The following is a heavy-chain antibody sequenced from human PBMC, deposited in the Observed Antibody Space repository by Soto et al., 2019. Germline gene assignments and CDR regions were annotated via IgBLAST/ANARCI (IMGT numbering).Heavy chain of an antibody. CDR1: GFSFSSYA. Sequence: GGSLRLSCAASGFSFSSYAMSWVRQAAGKGREWVSAMSGRGGSTYYADSMKGRFTISRDNSKNTLYLQMNSPRAEATAVYYGGERGRYYDSSGYYAYWGQGTLVTVSS. V-gene: IGHV3-23*01. D-gene: IGHD3-22*01. CDR3: GERGRYYDSSGYYAY. CDR2: MSGRGGST. J-gene: IGHJ4*02.